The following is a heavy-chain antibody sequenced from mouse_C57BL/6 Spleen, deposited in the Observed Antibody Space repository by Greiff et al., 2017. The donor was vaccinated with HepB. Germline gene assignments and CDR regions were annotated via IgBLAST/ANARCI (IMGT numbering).Heavy chain of an antibody. D-gene: IGHD2-2*01. CDR2: INPNNGGT. V-gene: IGHV1-26*01. CDR3: ARSREGLRREWFAY. Sequence: VQLQQSGPELVKPGASVKISCKASGYTFTDYYMNWVKQSHGKSLEWIGDINPNNGGTSYNQKFKGKATLTVDKSSSTAYMELRSLTSEDSAVYYCARSREGLRREWFAYWGQGTLVTVSA. J-gene: IGHJ3*01. CDR1: GYTFTDYY.